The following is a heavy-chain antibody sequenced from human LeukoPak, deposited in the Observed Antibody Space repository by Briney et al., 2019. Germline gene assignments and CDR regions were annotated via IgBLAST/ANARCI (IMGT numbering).Heavy chain of an antibody. CDR3: ATDIGEVGAGPGGY. V-gene: IGHV4-31*03. CDR2: IYYSGST. J-gene: IGHJ4*02. Sequence: PSQTLSLTCTVSGGSISSGGYYWSWLRQHPGKGLEWIGYIYYSGSTYYNPSLKSRVTISVDTSKNQFSLKLSSVTAADTAVYYCATDIGEVGAGPGGYWGQGTLVTVSS. CDR1: GGSISSGGYY. D-gene: IGHD1-26*01.